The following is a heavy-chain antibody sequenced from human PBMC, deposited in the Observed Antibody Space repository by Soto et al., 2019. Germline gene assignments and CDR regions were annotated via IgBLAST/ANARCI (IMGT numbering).Heavy chain of an antibody. CDR2: ISGPGSST. CDR3: ASFPIGLVQGSLYYFDP. D-gene: IGHD2-8*02. CDR1: GFTFNNYA. Sequence: EVQLLESGGGLVQPGGSLRLSCVAYGFTFNNYAFSWVRQATGKGLEWVSVISGPGSSTYYADSVKGLFTISRDNSRNTLYLHMNSLRDEGTAVYFCASFPIGLVQGSLYYFDPWGQGTLVLVSA. J-gene: IGHJ4*02. V-gene: IGHV3-23*01.